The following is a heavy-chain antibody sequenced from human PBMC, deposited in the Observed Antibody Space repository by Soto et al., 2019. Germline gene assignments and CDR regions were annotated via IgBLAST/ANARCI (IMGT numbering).Heavy chain of an antibody. CDR3: ATWTPFEWQWLDNTEYFQH. CDR2: FDPEDGET. CDR1: GYTLTELS. V-gene: IGHV1-24*01. D-gene: IGHD6-19*01. Sequence: GASVKVSCKVSGYTLTELSMHWVRQAPGKGLEWMGGFDPEDGETIYAQKFQGRVTMTEDTSTDTAYMELSSLRSEDTAVYYCATWTPFEWQWLDNTEYFQHWGQGTLVTVSS. J-gene: IGHJ1*01.